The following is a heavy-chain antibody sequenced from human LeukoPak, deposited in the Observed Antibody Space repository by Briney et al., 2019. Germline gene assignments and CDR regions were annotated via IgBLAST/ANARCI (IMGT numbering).Heavy chain of an antibody. Sequence: GGSLRLSCAASGFTFRTSGMSWVRQAPGKGLEWVSAISGSGVSTYYADSVKGRFTISRDNSKNTLYLQMNSLRAEDTAVYYCARVMATIDFWGQGTLVSVSS. CDR1: GFTFRTSG. V-gene: IGHV3-23*01. CDR3: ARVMATIDF. J-gene: IGHJ4*02. D-gene: IGHD5-12*01. CDR2: ISGSGVST.